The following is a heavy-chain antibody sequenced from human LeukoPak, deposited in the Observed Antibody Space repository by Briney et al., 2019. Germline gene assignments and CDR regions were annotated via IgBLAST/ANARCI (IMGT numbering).Heavy chain of an antibody. CDR1: GFTFSSYA. J-gene: IGHJ4*02. D-gene: IGHD1-26*01. CDR3: AKGSEPEWELLYFDY. Sequence: PGRSLRLSCAASGFTFSSYAMHWVRQAPGKGLEWVAVISYDGSNKYYADSVKGRFTISRDKSKNTLYLQMNSLRAEDTAVYYCAKGSEPEWELLYFDYWGQGTLVTVSS. CDR2: ISYDGSNK. V-gene: IGHV3-30-3*01.